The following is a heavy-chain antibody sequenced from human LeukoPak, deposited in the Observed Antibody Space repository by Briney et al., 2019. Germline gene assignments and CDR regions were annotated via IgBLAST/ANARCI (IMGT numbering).Heavy chain of an antibody. D-gene: IGHD1-26*01. CDR3: ARDRLSSGATSYYYYYMDV. CDR2: INPNSGGT. CDR1: GYTFTGYY. J-gene: IGHJ6*03. Sequence: GASVKVSCKASGYTFTGYYMHWVRQAPGQGLEWMGWINPNSGGTNYAQKFQGRVTMTRDTSISTAYMELSRLRSDDTAVYYCARDRLSSGATSYYYYYMDVWGKGTTVTISS. V-gene: IGHV1-2*02.